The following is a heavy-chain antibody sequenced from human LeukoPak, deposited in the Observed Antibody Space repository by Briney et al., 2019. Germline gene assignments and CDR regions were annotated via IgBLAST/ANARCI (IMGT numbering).Heavy chain of an antibody. V-gene: IGHV4-39*01. CDR1: GGSISSSSYY. D-gene: IGHD6-6*01. Sequence: SETLSLTCTVSGGSISSSSYYWGWIRQPPGKGLEWIGSIYYGGSTYYNPSLKSRVTISVDTSKNQFSLKLSSVTAADTAVYYCARLARPGGYQYYFDYWGQGTLVTVSS. J-gene: IGHJ4*02. CDR3: ARLARPGGYQYYFDY. CDR2: IYYGGST.